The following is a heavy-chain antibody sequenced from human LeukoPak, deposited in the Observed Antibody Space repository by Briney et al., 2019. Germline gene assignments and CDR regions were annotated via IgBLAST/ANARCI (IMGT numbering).Heavy chain of an antibody. CDR2: IIPIFGTA. V-gene: IGHV1-69*05. J-gene: IGHJ5*02. Sequence: SVKVSCKASGGTFSNYAISWVRQAPGQGLEWMGGIIPIFGTANYAQKFQGRVTITTDESTSTAYMELSSLRSEDTAVYYCGASPYYYDSSGYQNWFDPWGQGTLVTVSS. CDR3: GASPYYYDSSGYQNWFDP. D-gene: IGHD3-22*01. CDR1: GGTFSNYA.